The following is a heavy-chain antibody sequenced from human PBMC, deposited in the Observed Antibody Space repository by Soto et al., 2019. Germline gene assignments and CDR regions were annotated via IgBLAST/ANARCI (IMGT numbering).Heavy chain of an antibody. CDR3: ARDQGYSSSWYAVERYYGMDV. J-gene: IGHJ6*02. Sequence: GASVKVSCKASGGTFSSYAISWVRQAPGQGLEWMGGITPIFGTANYAQKFQGRVTITADESTSTAYMELSSLRSEDTAVYYCARDQGYSSSWYAVERYYGMDVWGQGTTVTVSS. CDR1: GGTFSSYA. D-gene: IGHD6-13*01. CDR2: ITPIFGTA. V-gene: IGHV1-69*13.